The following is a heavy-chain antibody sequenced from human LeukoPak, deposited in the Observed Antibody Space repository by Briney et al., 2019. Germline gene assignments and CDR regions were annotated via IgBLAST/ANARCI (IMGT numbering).Heavy chain of an antibody. J-gene: IGHJ2*01. CDR2: IYYSGST. CDR1: GGSVSSGSYY. CDR3: AREDLRRNWYFDL. Sequence: PSESLSLTCTVSGGSVSSGSYYWSWVRQPPGRGLEWIGYIYYSGSTNYNPSLKSRVTISVDTSKNQFSLKLSSVTAADTAVYYCAREDLRRNWYFDLWGRGTLVTVSS. D-gene: IGHD3-16*01. V-gene: IGHV4-61*01.